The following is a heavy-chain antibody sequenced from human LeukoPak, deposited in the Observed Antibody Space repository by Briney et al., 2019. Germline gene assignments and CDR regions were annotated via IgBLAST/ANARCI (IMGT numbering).Heavy chain of an antibody. J-gene: IGHJ4*02. V-gene: IGHV3-11*04. D-gene: IGHD3-3*01. Sequence: GGSLRLSCAASGFIVSHKYMAWVRQAPGKGLEWVSYISSSGSTIYYADSVRGRFTISRDNAKNSLYLQMNSLRAEDTAVYYCARVKEAFLSGVVIPYFDCWGQGALVTVSS. CDR3: ARVKEAFLSGVVIPYFDC. CDR2: ISSSGSTI. CDR1: GFIVSHKY.